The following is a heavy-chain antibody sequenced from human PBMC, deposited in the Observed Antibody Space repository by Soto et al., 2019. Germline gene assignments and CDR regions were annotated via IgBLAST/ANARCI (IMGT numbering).Heavy chain of an antibody. J-gene: IGHJ4*02. CDR1: GGTFSSYA. V-gene: IGHV1-3*01. CDR2: INAGYGNT. Sequence: ASVKVSCKASGGTFSSYAISWVRQAPGQGLEWMGGINAGYGNTNYAQKFQGRVTITRDTSASTAYMELSSLRSEDTAVYYCARPYYDFEAPPHYWGQGTLVTVSS. CDR3: ARPYYDFEAPPHY. D-gene: IGHD3-3*01.